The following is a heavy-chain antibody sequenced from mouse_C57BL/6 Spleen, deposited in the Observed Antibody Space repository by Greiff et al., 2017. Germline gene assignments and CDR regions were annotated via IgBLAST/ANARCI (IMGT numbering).Heavy chain of an antibody. J-gene: IGHJ2*01. Sequence: QVQLQQPGAELVRPGSSVKLSCKASGYTFTSYWMDWVKQRPGQGLEWIGNIYPSDSETHYNQKFKDKATLTVDKSSSTAYMQLSSLTSEDSAVYYCARGGLRRPLYYFDYWGQGTTLTVSS. CDR3: ARGGLRRPLYYFDY. CDR2: IYPSDSET. CDR1: GYTFTSYW. V-gene: IGHV1-61*01. D-gene: IGHD2-4*01.